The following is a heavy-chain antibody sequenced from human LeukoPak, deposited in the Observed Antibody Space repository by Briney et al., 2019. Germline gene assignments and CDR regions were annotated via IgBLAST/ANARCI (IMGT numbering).Heavy chain of an antibody. CDR3: ATGFSITMVRGVNWFDP. D-gene: IGHD3-10*01. V-gene: IGHV1-24*01. Sequence: ASVKVSCKVSGYTLTELSMHWVRQAPGKGLGWMGGFDPEDGETIYAQKFQGRVTMTEDTSTDTAYMELSSLRSEDTAVYYCATGFSITMVRGVNWFDPWGQGTLVTVSS. CDR1: GYTLTELS. CDR2: FDPEDGET. J-gene: IGHJ5*02.